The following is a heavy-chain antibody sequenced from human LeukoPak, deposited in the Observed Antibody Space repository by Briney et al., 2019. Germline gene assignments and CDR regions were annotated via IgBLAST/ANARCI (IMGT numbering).Heavy chain of an antibody. V-gene: IGHV4-4*09. J-gene: IGHJ6*03. D-gene: IGHD5-12*01. CDR2: IYTSGST. CDR3: ARRGWLRFAPLYMDV. CDR1: GGSISSYY. Sequence: SETLSLTCTVSGGSISSYYWSWIRQPPGKGLEWIGYIYTSGSTNYNPSLKGRVTISVDTSKNQFSLKLSSVTAADTAVYYCARRGWLRFAPLYMDVWGKGTTVTVSS.